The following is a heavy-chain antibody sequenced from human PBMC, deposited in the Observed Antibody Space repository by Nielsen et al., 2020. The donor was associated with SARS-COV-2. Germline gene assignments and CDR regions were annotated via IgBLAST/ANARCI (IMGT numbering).Heavy chain of an antibody. D-gene: IGHD6-6*01. CDR2: MNPNSGNT. CDR1: GYTFTSYD. J-gene: IGHJ6*03. Sequence: ASVKVSCKASGYTFTSYDINWVRQATGQGLEWMGWMNPNSGNTGYAQKFQGRVTMTRNTSISTAYMEVSSLRSEDTAVYYCARVGRSIAARLYYYYYYMDVWGKGTTVTVSS. V-gene: IGHV1-8*01. CDR3: ARVGRSIAARLYYYYYYMDV.